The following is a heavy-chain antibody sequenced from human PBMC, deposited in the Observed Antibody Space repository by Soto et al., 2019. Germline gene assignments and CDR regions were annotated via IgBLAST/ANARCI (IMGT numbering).Heavy chain of an antibody. CDR3: ARGPYYDLIWNYYYMDV. CDR1: GGSISGHY. D-gene: IGHD3-16*01. CDR2: MYYSGST. V-gene: IGHV4-59*08. Sequence: QVQLLESGPGLVKPSETLSLSCSVSGGSISGHYWSWVRQTPGKGLEWIGYMYYSGSTNYNPSLKSRVTISVDTSKNHFSLRLTSVTAADTAVYYCARGPYYDLIWNYYYMDVWCKGTTVTVSS. J-gene: IGHJ6*03.